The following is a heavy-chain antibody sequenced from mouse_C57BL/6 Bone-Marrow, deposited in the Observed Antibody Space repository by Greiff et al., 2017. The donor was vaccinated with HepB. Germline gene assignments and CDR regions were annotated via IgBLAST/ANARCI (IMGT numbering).Heavy chain of an antibody. V-gene: IGHV5-4*01. CDR3: ARGRGFYYDYGFAY. J-gene: IGHJ3*01. CDR2: ISDGGSYT. CDR1: GFTFSSYA. D-gene: IGHD2-4*01. Sequence: EVQRVESGGGLVKPGGSLKLSCAASGFTFSSYAMSWVRQTPEKRLEWVATISDGGSYTYYPDNVKGRFTISRDNAKNNLYLQMSHLKSEDTAMYYCARGRGFYYDYGFAYWGQGTLVTVSA.